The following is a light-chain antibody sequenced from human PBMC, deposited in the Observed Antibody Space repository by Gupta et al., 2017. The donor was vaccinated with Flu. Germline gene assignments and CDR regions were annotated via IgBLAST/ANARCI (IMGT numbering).Light chain of an antibody. CDR1: SSDIGAYDY. CDR3: SSYTTSIVL. CDR2: EVS. J-gene: IGLJ2*01. Sequence: QSALTQPAHGSGAPGQSITISCTGTSSDIGAYDYVSWYQQHPGKAPKLMIYEVSNRPSGVSNRFSGSKSGNTAALTISWLQAEDEDDYYCSSYTTSIVLFGGGTKLTVL. V-gene: IGLV2-14*01.